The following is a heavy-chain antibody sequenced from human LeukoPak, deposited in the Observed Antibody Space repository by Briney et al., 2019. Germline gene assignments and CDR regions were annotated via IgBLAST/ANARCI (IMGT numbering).Heavy chain of an antibody. V-gene: IGHV4-39*07. J-gene: IGHJ4*02. CDR2: IYDSGST. CDR1: GGSISSSSYY. Sequence: PSETLSLTCTVSGGSISSSSYYWGWIRQPPGKGLEWIGRIYDSGSTYYNPSLKSRVTISVDTSKNQFSLKLSSVTAADTAVYYCARIRAGIWFGELDFDYWGQGTLVTVSS. CDR3: ARIRAGIWFGELDFDY. D-gene: IGHD3-10*01.